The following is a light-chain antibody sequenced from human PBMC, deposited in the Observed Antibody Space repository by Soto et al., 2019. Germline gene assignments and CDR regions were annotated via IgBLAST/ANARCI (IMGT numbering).Light chain of an antibody. CDR1: SSDVGIYNY. CDR2: EVT. V-gene: IGLV2-14*01. CDR3: SSYTTSSTRV. Sequence: ARTQPASVSGSAGQSIAISFTGSSSDVGIYNYVSWYQQHPGKVPKLIIYEVTSRPSGVSIRFSGSKSGNTASLTISGLQPEDEADYYCSSYTTSSTRVFGTGTKVTVL. J-gene: IGLJ1*01.